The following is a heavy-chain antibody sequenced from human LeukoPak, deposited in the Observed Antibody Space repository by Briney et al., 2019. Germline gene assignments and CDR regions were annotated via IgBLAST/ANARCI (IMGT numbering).Heavy chain of an antibody. CDR1: GGSISGYY. CDR2: IYKSGST. Sequence: SETLSLTCTVSGGSISGYYWSWIRQPPGKGLEWIGYIYKSGSTNYNPSLKSRVTISLDTSRNQFSLRLSSVVAADTAVYYCASPLGYCSSTSCHSLDIWGQGTMVTVSS. V-gene: IGHV4-59*01. D-gene: IGHD2-2*01. J-gene: IGHJ3*02. CDR3: ASPLGYCSSTSCHSLDI.